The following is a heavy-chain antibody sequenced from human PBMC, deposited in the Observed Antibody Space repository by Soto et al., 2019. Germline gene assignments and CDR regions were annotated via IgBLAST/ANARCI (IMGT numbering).Heavy chain of an antibody. V-gene: IGHV3-74*01. J-gene: IGHJ4*02. CDR3: ERGDGDRYDGNGYLGRH. CDR1: GFTFSSYW. CDR2: IKSDGSGT. D-gene: IGHD3-22*01. Sequence: EVQLVESGGGLVQPGESLTLSCAASGFTFSSYWMHWVRQAPGKGLVWVSRIKSDGSGTYYADSVKGRLTISRDNAKNTIYLQMNSLRVEDTAVYFCERGDGDRYDGNGYLGRHWGQGTLVTVSS.